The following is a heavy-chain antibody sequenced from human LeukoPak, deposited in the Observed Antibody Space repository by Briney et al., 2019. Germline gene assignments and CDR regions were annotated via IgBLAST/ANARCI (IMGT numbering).Heavy chain of an antibody. CDR3: AKLGDSST. D-gene: IGHD6-19*01. CDR2: TYYRSKWYN. V-gene: IGHV6-1*01. J-gene: IGHJ5*02. Sequence: SQTLSLTCAISGDSVSSNSAAWSWIRQSPSRGLEWLGRTYYRSKWYNDYAVSVKSRIIIKPDTSEKQFSLQLNSVTPEDTAVYYCAKLGDSSTWGQGTLVTVSS. CDR1: GDSVSSNSAA.